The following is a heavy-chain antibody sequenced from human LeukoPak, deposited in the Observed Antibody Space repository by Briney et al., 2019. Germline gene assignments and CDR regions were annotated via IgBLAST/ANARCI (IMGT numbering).Heavy chain of an antibody. CDR2: IYYSGST. V-gene: IGHV4-39*07. Sequence: SETLSLTCTVSGGSISSSSYYWGWIRQPPGKGLEWIGSIYYSGSTYYNPSLKSRVTISVDTSKDQFSLKLSSVTAADTAVYYCARVGPRLPSAGWFDPGGQGTLVTVSS. CDR3: ARVGPRLPSAGWFDP. CDR1: GGSISSSSYY. J-gene: IGHJ5*02. D-gene: IGHD6-19*01.